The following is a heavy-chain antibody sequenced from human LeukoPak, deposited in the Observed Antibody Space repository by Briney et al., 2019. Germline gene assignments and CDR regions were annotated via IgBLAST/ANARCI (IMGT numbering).Heavy chain of an antibody. CDR1: GASFSGYY. CDR2: INHSGNT. J-gene: IGHJ3*02. D-gene: IGHD3-22*01. Sequence: SETLSLTCAVYGASFSGYYWSWIRQPPGKGLEWIGEINHSGNTNYNPSLKSRVTISVDTSKNQFSLKLSSVTAADTAVYFCARGPYSYDSSGAFDIWGQGTMVTVSS. CDR3: ARGPYSYDSSGAFDI. V-gene: IGHV4-34*01.